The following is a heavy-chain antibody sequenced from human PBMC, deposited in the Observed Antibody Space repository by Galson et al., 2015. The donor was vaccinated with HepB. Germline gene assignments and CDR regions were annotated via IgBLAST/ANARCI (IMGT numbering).Heavy chain of an antibody. CDR3: ASRHSYFRSGTWYNVSDY. CDR2: IYPGDSEI. D-gene: IGHD3-10*01. J-gene: IGHJ4*02. V-gene: IGHV5-51*01. Sequence: QSGAEVKKPGESLKISCKGSGYSFTSHWIGWVRQMPGKGLECMGIIYPGDSEIRYSPSFQGQVTISADKSITTAYLQWSSLKASDTAMYYCASRHSYFRSGTWYNVSDYWGQGTLVTVSS. CDR1: GYSFTSHW.